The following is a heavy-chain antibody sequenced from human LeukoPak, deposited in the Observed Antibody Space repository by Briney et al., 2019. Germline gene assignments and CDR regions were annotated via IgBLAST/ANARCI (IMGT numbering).Heavy chain of an antibody. CDR1: GGSISSDSYY. Sequence: PSETLSLTCTVSGGSISSDSYYWAWIRQPPGKGLEWIASIYYSGSTYYNPCLKSRVTISVDTSRNQFSLKLSSVTAADTAVYYCASLAVAGLSEGYWGQGTLVIVSS. D-gene: IGHD6-19*01. CDR2: IYYSGST. CDR3: ASLAVAGLSEGY. J-gene: IGHJ4*02. V-gene: IGHV4-39*01.